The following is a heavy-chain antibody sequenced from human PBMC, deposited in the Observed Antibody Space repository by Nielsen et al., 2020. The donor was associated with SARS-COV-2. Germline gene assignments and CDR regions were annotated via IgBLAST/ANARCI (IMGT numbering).Heavy chain of an antibody. V-gene: IGHV3-30*03. CDR3: AREGRKLPLDY. D-gene: IGHD5-24*01. J-gene: IGHJ4*02. CDR1: GFRFSEYG. CDR2: ILYDGSDK. Sequence: GGSLRLSCATSGFRFSEYGMYWVRQAPGKGLEWVAHILYDGSDKYYADSAKGRFTVSRDNSKNTLYLQMNSLRIEDTAVYYCAREGRKLPLDYWGQGTLVTVSS.